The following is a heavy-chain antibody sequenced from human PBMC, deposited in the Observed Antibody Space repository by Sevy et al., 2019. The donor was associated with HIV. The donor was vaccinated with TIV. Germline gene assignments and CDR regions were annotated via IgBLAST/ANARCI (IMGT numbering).Heavy chain of an antibody. D-gene: IGHD3-22*01. J-gene: IGHJ4*02. CDR2: ISGSGGST. CDR1: GFTFSSYA. CDR3: AKEGFGYNYDSSGNLDY. V-gene: IGHV3-23*01. Sequence: GGSLRLSCGVSGFTFSSYAMSWVRQAPGKGLEWVSGISGSGGSTYYADSVKGRFTISRDNSKKTLYLQMTSLRAEDTAVYYCAKEGFGYNYDSSGNLDYWGQGTLVTVSS.